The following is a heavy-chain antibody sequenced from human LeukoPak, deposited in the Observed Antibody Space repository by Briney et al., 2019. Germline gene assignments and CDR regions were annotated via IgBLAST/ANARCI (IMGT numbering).Heavy chain of an antibody. CDR2: IKSRTDGGAM. V-gene: IGHV3-15*01. CDR1: GFTFRNAW. J-gene: IGHJ4*02. Sequence: PGGSLRLSCAASGFTFRNAWMSWVRQAPGKGLEWVGRIKSRTDGGAMEYAAPVKGRFTISRDDSKNALYLQINRLKTEDTAVYYCADLGDYRGGWGQGTLVTVSS. D-gene: IGHD3-10*01. CDR3: ADLGDYRGG.